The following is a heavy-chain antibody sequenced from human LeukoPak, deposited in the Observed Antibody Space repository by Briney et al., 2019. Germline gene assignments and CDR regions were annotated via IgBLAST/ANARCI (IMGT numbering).Heavy chain of an antibody. CDR1: GYTFTSYY. CDR3: ARDRRGCSSTSCYDEYFQH. CDR2: INPSGGST. Sequence: ASVKVSCKASGYTFTSYYMHWVRQAPEQGLEWMGIINPSGGSTSYAQKFQGRVTMTRDTSTSTVYMELSSLRSEDTAVYYCARDRRGCSSTSCYDEYFQHWGQGTLVTVSS. D-gene: IGHD2-2*01. V-gene: IGHV1-46*01. J-gene: IGHJ1*01.